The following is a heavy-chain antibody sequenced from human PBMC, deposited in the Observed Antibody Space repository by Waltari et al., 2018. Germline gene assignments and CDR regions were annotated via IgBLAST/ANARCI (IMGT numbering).Heavy chain of an antibody. J-gene: IGHJ4*02. CDR3: ERGAGVYGYNY. CDR1: GGSFSGYY. V-gene: IGHV4-34*01. CDR2: INPSGST. Sequence: QVQLQQWGAGLLKPSETLSLTCAVYGGSFSGYYWSWTRQPPGKGLEWIGEINPSGSTNYNPSRKSRVTISVDTSKNQFSLKLSSVTAADTAVYYCERGAGVYGYNYWGQGTLVTVSS. D-gene: IGHD5-18*01.